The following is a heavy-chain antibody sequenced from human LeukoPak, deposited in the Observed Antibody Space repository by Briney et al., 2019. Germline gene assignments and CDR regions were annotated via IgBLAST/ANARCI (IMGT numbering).Heavy chain of an antibody. D-gene: IGHD6-6*01. V-gene: IGHV4-34*01. CDR2: MNESGGT. CDR1: GGSFRGFY. Sequence: PSETLSLTCAVYGGSFRGFYWSWISQPPGKGLEWIGEMNESGGTTYNPSLKSRVTISVDTSKSQFSLKLSSVTAADTAVYYCARGLRAARHASWGQGTLVTVSS. CDR3: ARGLRAARHAS. J-gene: IGHJ5*02.